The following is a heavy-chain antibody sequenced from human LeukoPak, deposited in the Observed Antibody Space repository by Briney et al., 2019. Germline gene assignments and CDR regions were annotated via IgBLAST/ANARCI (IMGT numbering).Heavy chain of an antibody. CDR3: ARLGYCSGGSCLPFDY. J-gene: IGHJ4*02. V-gene: IGHV1-18*01. CDR1: GYTFTSHG. CDR2: ISAYNGNT. D-gene: IGHD2-15*01. Sequence: ASVKVSCKASGYTFTSHGISWVRQAPGQGLEWMGWISAYNGNTNYAQKLQGRVTMTTDTSTSTAYMELSRLRSDDTAVYYCARLGYCSGGSCLPFDYWGQGTLVTVSS.